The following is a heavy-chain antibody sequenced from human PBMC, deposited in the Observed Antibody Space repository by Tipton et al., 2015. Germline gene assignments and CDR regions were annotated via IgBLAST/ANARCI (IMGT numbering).Heavy chain of an antibody. CDR3: ASLLLYGDYVHGLGY. V-gene: IGHV4-39*02. J-gene: IGHJ4*02. CDR2: IYYSGDM. CDR1: GVSISGTSYY. Sequence: TLSLTCTVSGVSISGTSYYWGWIRQPPGKGLEWIGSIYYSGDMYYNPSLKSRVAMSVDTTNTHFSLRLTSLTASDTAVYYCASLLLYGDYVHGLGYWGRGTLVTVSS. D-gene: IGHD4-17*01.